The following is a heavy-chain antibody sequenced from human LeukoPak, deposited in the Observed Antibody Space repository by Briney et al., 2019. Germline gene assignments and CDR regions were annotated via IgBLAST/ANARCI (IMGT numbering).Heavy chain of an antibody. CDR1: GGSISSSSYY. V-gene: IGHV4-39*07. D-gene: IGHD3-10*01. J-gene: IGHJ4*02. CDR3: ARDGTMVRGGFDY. CDR2: IYYSGST. Sequence: SETLSLTCTVSGGSISSSSYYWGWIRQPPGKGLEWIGSIYYSGSTYYNPSLKSRVTISVDTSKNQFSLKLSSVTAADTAVYYCARDGTMVRGGFDYWGQGTLVTVSS.